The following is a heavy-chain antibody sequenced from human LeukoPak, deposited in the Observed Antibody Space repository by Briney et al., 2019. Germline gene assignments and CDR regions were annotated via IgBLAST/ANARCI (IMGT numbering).Heavy chain of an antibody. V-gene: IGHV3-23*01. CDR3: AKGEWLLKAFYF. D-gene: IGHD6-19*01. CDR2: ISGSDGAT. CDR1: GFTFSSYS. J-gene: IGHJ3*01. Sequence: PGGSLRLSCAPSGFTFSSYSMTWVRQAPGKGLEWLSSISGSDGATYYPASVKGPFTISRHNTKYMLYLQINSLRHEEMALYHGAKGEWLLKAFYFWGQGKMVTVSS.